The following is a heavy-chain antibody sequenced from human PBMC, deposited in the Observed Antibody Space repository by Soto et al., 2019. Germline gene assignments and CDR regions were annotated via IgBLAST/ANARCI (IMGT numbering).Heavy chain of an antibody. V-gene: IGHV3-15*01. Sequence: GGSLRLSCAASGFTFSNAWMSWVRQPPGKGLEWVGRIKSKTDGGTTDYVAPVKGRFIISRDDSKNMVYLQMNSLKTEDTAMYYCTTGQVAGTRDYWGQGTLVTVSS. J-gene: IGHJ4*02. CDR1: GFTFSNAW. CDR2: IKSKTDGGTT. CDR3: TTGQVAGTRDY. D-gene: IGHD6-19*01.